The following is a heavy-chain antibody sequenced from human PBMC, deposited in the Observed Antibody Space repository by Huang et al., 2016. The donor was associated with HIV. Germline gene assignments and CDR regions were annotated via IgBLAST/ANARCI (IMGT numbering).Heavy chain of an antibody. D-gene: IGHD3-22*01. J-gene: IGHJ4*02. V-gene: IGHV3-23*01. CDR3: AKGSITMIVVVISFDY. Sequence: EVQLLESGGGLVQPGGSLRLSCAASGFTFSSYALSWVRQAPVKGLEWVSAISGSGGSTYYADSVKGRFTISRDNAKNTLYLQMNSLRAEDTAVYYCAKGSITMIVVVISFDYWGQGTLVTVSS. CDR1: GFTFSSYA. CDR2: ISGSGGST.